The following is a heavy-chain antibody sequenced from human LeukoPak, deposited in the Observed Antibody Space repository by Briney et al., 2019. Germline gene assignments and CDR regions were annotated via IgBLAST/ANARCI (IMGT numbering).Heavy chain of an antibody. D-gene: IGHD3-9*01. V-gene: IGHV4-59*01. CDR3: ARVYFDWLLKGFEAFDI. CDR1: GGSISSYY. CDR2: IYYSGST. Sequence: PSETLSLTCTVSGGSISSYYWSWIRQPPGKGLEWIGYIYYSGSTNYNPSLKSRVTISVDTSKNQFSLKLSSVTAADTAVYYCARVYFDWLLKGFEAFDIWGQGTMVTVSS. J-gene: IGHJ3*02.